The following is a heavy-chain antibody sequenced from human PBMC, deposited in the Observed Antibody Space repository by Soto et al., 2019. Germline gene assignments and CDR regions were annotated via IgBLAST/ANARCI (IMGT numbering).Heavy chain of an antibody. V-gene: IGHV3-21*01. Sequence: EVQLVESGGGLVKPGGSLRLSSAASGFTFSSYSMNWARQAPGKGLEWVSSISSSSSYIYYADSVKGRFTISRDNAKNSLYLQMNSLRAEDTAVYYCARGLTGRGWFEHGDYWGQGTLVTVSS. CDR3: ARGLTGRGWFEHGDY. D-gene: IGHD3-10*01. CDR2: ISSSSSYI. J-gene: IGHJ4*02. CDR1: GFTFSSYS.